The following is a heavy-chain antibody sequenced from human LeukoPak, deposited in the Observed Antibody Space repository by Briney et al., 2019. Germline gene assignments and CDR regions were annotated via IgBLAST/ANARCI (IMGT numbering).Heavy chain of an antibody. D-gene: IGHD1-1*01. J-gene: IGHJ6*03. Sequence: SETLSLTCTVSGGSISSSRYYWGWIRQATGKGREGIGRIYYSGSTYYTPSLKSRVTISVDTSQNQFSLKLSSVTAANKAVYYCARHRRWNGPSYYYYYDYMDVWGEGGTVTVS. CDR2: IYYSGST. V-gene: IGHV4-39*01. CDR1: GGSISSSRYY. CDR3: ARHRRWNGPSYYYYYDYMDV.